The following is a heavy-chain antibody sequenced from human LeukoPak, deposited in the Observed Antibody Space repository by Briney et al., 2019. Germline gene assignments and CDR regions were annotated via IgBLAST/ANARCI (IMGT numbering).Heavy chain of an antibody. V-gene: IGHV3-7*01. CDR1: GFTFSSYW. CDR2: IKQDGSEK. Sequence: PGGSLRPSCAASGFTFSSYWMSWVRQAPGKGLEWVANIKQDGSEKYYVDSVKGRFTISRDNAKNSLYLQMNSLRAEDTAVYYCARDEGIAAAGTPFDYWGQGTLVTVSS. CDR3: ARDEGIAAAGTPFDY. J-gene: IGHJ4*02. D-gene: IGHD6-13*01.